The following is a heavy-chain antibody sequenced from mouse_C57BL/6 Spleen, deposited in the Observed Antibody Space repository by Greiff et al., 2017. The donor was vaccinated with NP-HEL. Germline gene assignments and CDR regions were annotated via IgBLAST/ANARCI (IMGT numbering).Heavy chain of an antibody. J-gene: IGHJ4*01. CDR3: AIYDYDAAPPYAMDY. CDR2: IHPNSGST. V-gene: IGHV1-64*01. D-gene: IGHD2-4*01. Sequence: QVQLQQPGAALVKPGASVKLSCKASGYTFTSYWMHWVKQRPGQGLEWIGMIHPNSGSTNYNEKFKSKATLTVDKSSSTAYMQLSSLTSEDSAVYYCAIYDYDAAPPYAMDYWGQGTSVTVSS. CDR1: GYTFTSYW.